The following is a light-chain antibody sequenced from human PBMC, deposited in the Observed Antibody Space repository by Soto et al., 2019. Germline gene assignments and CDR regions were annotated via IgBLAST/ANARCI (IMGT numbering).Light chain of an antibody. CDR2: GAS. CDR3: QQYGNSPPFT. Sequence: EIVLTQSPGTLSLSPGERATLSCRASQTITRNFLAWYQQKPGQAPRLLMYGASSRATGIPDRFSGGGSETDFTLTISRLEPEGFAVYYCQQYGNSPPFTFGPGTKVDIK. CDR1: QTITRNF. J-gene: IGKJ3*01. V-gene: IGKV3-20*01.